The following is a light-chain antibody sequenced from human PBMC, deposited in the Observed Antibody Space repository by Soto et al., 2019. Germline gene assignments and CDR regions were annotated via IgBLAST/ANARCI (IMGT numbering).Light chain of an antibody. V-gene: IGLV1-40*01. CDR2: GNS. CDR3: QSYDSSLFADVV. CDR1: SSNIGAGYD. J-gene: IGLJ2*01. Sequence: QSVLTQPPSVSGAPGQRVTISCTGSSSNIGAGYDVHWYQQLPGTAPKLLIYGNSNRPSGVPDRFSGSKSGTSASLAITGLQAEDEADYYCQSYDSSLFADVVFGGGTKLTVL.